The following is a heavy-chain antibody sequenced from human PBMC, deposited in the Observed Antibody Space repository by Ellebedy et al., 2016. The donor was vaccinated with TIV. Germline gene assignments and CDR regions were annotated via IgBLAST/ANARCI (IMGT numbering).Heavy chain of an antibody. J-gene: IGHJ3*02. V-gene: IGHV3-11*04. CDR2: ISSSGSTI. Sequence: GESLKISCAASGFTFSYYYMSWLRQAPRKGLEWVSYISSSGSTIYYADSVKGRFTISRDNAKNSLYLQMNRLRAEDTAVYYCARDRGGGYGDYWEAFDIWGQGTMVTVSS. CDR1: GFTFSYYY. D-gene: IGHD4-17*01. CDR3: ARDRGGGYGDYWEAFDI.